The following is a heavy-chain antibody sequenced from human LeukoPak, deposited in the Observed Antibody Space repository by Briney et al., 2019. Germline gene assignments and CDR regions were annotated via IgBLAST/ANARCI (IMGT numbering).Heavy chain of an antibody. Sequence: GASVKVSCKAPGYTFTSYGISWVRQAPGQGLEWMGWISAYNGNTNYAQKLQGRVTMTTDTSTSTAYMELRSLRSDDTAVYYCARDGAPAAELYYYYMDVWGKGTTVTVSS. CDR1: GYTFTSYG. D-gene: IGHD2-2*01. V-gene: IGHV1-18*01. CDR2: ISAYNGNT. CDR3: ARDGAPAAELYYYYMDV. J-gene: IGHJ6*03.